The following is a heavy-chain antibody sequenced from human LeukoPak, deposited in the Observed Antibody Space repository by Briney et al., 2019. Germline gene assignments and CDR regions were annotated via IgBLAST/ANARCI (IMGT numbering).Heavy chain of an antibody. CDR1: GFTFNSFW. CDR3: ARDGYYYYFYYMDV. J-gene: IGHJ6*03. V-gene: IGHV3-74*01. CDR2: IYSDGTTT. Sequence: WGSLRRSCAASGFTFNSFWMHWVRQAPGNGLELFSRIYSDGTTTTYADSVKVRFTISRDNAKNTVYLQLNSLSAEDKAVYYCARDGYYYYFYYMDVWGKGTTVTVSS.